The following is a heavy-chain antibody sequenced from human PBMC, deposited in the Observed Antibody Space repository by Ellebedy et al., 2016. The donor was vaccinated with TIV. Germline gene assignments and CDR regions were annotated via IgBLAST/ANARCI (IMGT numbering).Heavy chain of an antibody. CDR2: MNQDGGEK. D-gene: IGHD5-12*01. V-gene: IGHV3-7*03. J-gene: IGHJ4*02. CDR1: GFMFNSYW. Sequence: PGGSLRLSCEASGFMFNSYWMGWVRQTPGKGLEWVANMNQDGGEKVYVDSVKGRFTISRDNAKNSLYLQMNSLRAEDTDIYYCARPSRMSGSYFDYWGQGTLVTVSS. CDR3: ARPSRMSGSYFDY.